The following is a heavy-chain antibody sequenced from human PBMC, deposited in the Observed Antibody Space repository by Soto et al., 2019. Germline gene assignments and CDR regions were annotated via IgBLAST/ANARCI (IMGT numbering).Heavy chain of an antibody. V-gene: IGHV4-30-2*06. CDR3: ASGEGDVWGKYRRDWCDYIFDV. J-gene: IGHJ3*01. Sequence: SETLSLTCTVSGGSINSAGHSWGWVRQSPGKGLEWIGYSYHSGSSYYNPSLQSRVTISVDRSKAQFYLTLTSVTAADTAVYYCASGEGDVWGKYRRDWCDYIFDVWGPGTLVTVSS. D-gene: IGHD3-16*02. CDR2: SYHSGSS. CDR1: GGSINSAGHS.